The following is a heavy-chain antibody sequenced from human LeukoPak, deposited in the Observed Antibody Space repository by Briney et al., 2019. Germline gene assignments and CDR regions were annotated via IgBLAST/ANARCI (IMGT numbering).Heavy chain of an antibody. CDR1: GGSISGDF. J-gene: IGHJ1*01. Sequence: SETLSLTCTVSGGSISGDFWSWIRQPPGKGLEWMWYISYSGNTTYNPSLKSRVTTSVDTSKNQSPLKLSSMTAADTAVYYCAASSGYYYFHRWGQGTPVTVSS. CDR3: AASSGYYYFHR. V-gene: IGHV4-59*01. CDR2: ISYSGNT. D-gene: IGHD3-22*01.